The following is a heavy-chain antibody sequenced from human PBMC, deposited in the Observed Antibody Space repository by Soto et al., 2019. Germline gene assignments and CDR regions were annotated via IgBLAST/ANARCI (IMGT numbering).Heavy chain of an antibody. D-gene: IGHD6-13*01. CDR1: GYTFTNYG. CDR2: INTYNGTT. V-gene: IGHV1-18*01. J-gene: IGHJ3*02. Sequence: VQLVQSGVEVKKPGASVKVSCKASGYTFTNYGISWVRQAPGQGLEWMGWINTYNGTTNNAQKAQGRVTMTTETSTSTAYMELRSLRPDDTAVYYCARDLLYSTRATVRFDIWGQGTMLTVSS. CDR3: ARDLLYSTRATVRFDI.